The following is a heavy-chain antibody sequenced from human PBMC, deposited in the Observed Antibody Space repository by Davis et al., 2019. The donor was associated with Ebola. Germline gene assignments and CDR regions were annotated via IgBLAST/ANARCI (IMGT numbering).Heavy chain of an antibody. D-gene: IGHD3-9*01. V-gene: IGHV3-20*04. J-gene: IGHJ4*02. CDR2: INWNGGST. Sequence: PGGSLRLSCAASGFTFDDYGMSWVRQAPGKGLEWVSGINWNGGSTGYADSVKGRFTISRDNSKNTLYLQMNSLRAEDTAVYYCARVQRKYDILTGYSPSYFDYWGQGTLVTVSS. CDR1: GFTFDDYG. CDR3: ARVQRKYDILTGYSPSYFDY.